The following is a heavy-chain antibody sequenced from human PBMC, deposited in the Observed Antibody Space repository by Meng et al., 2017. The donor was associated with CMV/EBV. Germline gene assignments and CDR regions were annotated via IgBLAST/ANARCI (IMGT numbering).Heavy chain of an antibody. CDR1: GFTSSSYW. D-gene: IGHD6-25*01. Sequence: SLNISWAASGFTSSSYWMHWVRQAPGKGLEGVSSISWNSGNVGYADSVEGRVTISRDNAKKSVYLQMNSLRPEDTALYYCAKGPGYQAAKFYFDYWGQGTLVTVSS. CDR3: AKGPGYQAAKFYFDY. J-gene: IGHJ4*02. V-gene: IGHV3-9*02. CDR2: ISWNSGNV.